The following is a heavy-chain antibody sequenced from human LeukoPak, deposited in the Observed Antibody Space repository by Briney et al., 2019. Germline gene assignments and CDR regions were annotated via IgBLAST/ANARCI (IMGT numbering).Heavy chain of an antibody. D-gene: IGHD3-22*01. CDR1: GYSFTSYW. CDR2: IYPGDSDT. Sequence: GESLKISCKGSGYSFTSYWIGWVRQMPGKGLEWMGIIYPGDSDTRYSPSFQGQVTISADTSISTAYMELSRLRSDDTAVYYCARGPGTAHYYDSSGLLSGYYYYMDVWGQGTMVTVSS. J-gene: IGHJ6*03. CDR3: ARGPGTAHYYDSSGLLSGYYYYMDV. V-gene: IGHV5-51*01.